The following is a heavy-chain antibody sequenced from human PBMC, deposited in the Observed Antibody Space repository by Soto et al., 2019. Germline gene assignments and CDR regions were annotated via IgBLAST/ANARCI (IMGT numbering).Heavy chain of an antibody. D-gene: IGHD6-19*01. J-gene: IGHJ2*01. CDR1: GGTFSRYA. CDR3: AQTLGLAVAGPGRFDL. V-gene: IGHV1-69*05. Sequence: QVQLVQSGAEVKKYGSSVKVSCKASGGTFSRYAISWVRQAPGQGLEWMGGITPMFGTANYAQKFQGRVTSTXDEXTXKACMELSSLRSDDTAVYYCAQTLGLAVAGPGRFDLWGRGTLVTVSS. CDR2: ITPMFGTA.